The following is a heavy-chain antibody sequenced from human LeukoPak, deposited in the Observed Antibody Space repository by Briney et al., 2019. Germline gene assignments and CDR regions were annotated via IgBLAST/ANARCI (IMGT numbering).Heavy chain of an antibody. J-gene: IGHJ4*02. CDR2: ISTSGST. Sequence: SQTLSLTCTVSGGSISSGSYYWSWIRQPAGKGLEWIGRISTSGSTNYNPSLKSRVTMSVDTSKNQFSLKLSSVTAADTAVYYCARISVAGTFYFDYWGPGNLVTVSS. V-gene: IGHV4-61*02. CDR1: GGSISSGSYY. D-gene: IGHD6-19*01. CDR3: ARISVAGTFYFDY.